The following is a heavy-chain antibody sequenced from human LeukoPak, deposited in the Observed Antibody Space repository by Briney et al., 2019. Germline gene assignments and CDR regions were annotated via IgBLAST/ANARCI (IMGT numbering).Heavy chain of an antibody. CDR2: ISSSSSYI. V-gene: IGHV3-21*01. D-gene: IGHD3-10*01. CDR1: GFTFSSYS. Sequence: GGSLRLSCAASGFTFSSYSMNWVRQAQGKGLEWVSSISSSSSYIYYADSVKGRFTISRDNAKNSLYLQMDSLRAEDTAVYYCARASDLWFGELLSSYWGQGTLVTVSS. J-gene: IGHJ4*02. CDR3: ARASDLWFGELLSSY.